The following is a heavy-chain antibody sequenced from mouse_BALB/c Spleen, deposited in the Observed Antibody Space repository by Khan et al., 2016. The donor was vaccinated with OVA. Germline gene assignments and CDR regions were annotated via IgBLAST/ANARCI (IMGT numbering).Heavy chain of an antibody. D-gene: IGHD2-4*01. Sequence: EVQLQESGGDLVKPGGSLKLSCAASGFTFSSYGMSWVRQTPDKRLEWVATISSGGTYTYYPDSVKGRFTISRDNAKNTRYRQMSSLKAEDTALSYGARQGVIYYDYDGGTWFAYWGQGTLVTVSA. V-gene: IGHV5-6*01. J-gene: IGHJ3*01. CDR3: ARQGVIYYDYDGGTWFAY. CDR2: ISSGGTYT. CDR1: GFTFSSYG.